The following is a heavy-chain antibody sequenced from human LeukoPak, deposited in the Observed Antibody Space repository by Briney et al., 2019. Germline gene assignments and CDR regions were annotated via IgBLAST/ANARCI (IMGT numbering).Heavy chain of an antibody. CDR1: GFTFSSYW. J-gene: IGHJ4*02. D-gene: IGHD3-3*01. CDR3: ARSSGTFWSYYFPLDF. V-gene: IGHV3-7*01. CDR2: IKQDGSEK. Sequence: GESLRLSCAASGFTFSSYWMSWVRQAPGKGLEWVANIKQDGSEKYYVDSVKGRFTISRDNAKNSLYLQMNSLRAEDTAVYYCARSSGTFWSYYFPLDFWGQGTLVTVSS.